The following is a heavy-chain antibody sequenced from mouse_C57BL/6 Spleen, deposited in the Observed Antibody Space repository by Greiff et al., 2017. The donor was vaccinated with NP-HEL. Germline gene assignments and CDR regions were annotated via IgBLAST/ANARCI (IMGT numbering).Heavy chain of an antibody. J-gene: IGHJ3*01. Sequence: EVKLMESGPGMVKPSQSLSLTCTVTGYSITSGYDWHWIRHFPGNKLEWMGYISYSGSTNYNPSLKSRISITHDTSKNHFFLKLNSVTTEDTATYYCARGDYYYGSSCACFAYWGQGTLVTVSA. D-gene: IGHD1-1*01. CDR2: ISYSGST. CDR1: GYSITSGYD. CDR3: ARGDYYYGSSCACFAY. V-gene: IGHV3-1*01.